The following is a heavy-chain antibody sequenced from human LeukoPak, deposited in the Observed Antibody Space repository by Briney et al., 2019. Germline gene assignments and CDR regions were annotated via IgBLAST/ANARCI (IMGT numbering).Heavy chain of an antibody. CDR3: ARAPRLTDSGWTAALDY. D-gene: IGHD6-19*01. J-gene: IGHJ4*02. CDR1: GYTFTSYG. CDR2: INPSGGST. V-gene: IGHV1-46*01. Sequence: ASVKVSCKASGYTFTSYGISWVRQAPGQGLEWMGIINPSGGSTSYAQKFQGRVTMTRDMSTSTVYMELSSLRSEDTAVYYCARAPRLTDSGWTAALDYWGQGTLVTVSS.